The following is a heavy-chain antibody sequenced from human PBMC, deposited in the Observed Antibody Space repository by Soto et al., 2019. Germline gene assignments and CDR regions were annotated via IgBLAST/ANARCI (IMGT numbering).Heavy chain of an antibody. CDR1: GGSISSGGYY. Sequence: SETLSLTCTVSGGSISSGGYYWSWIRQHPGKGLEWIGYIYYSGSTYYNPSLKSRVTISVDTSKNQFSLKLSSVTAADTAVYYCARDHGGTGEIDCWGQGPLVTVSS. CDR3: ARDHGGTGEIDC. CDR2: IYYSGST. J-gene: IGHJ4*02. D-gene: IGHD3-10*01. V-gene: IGHV4-31*03.